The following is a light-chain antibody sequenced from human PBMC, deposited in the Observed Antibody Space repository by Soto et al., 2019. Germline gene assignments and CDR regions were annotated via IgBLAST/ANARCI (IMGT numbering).Light chain of an antibody. CDR3: TSYTPTGALV. J-gene: IGLJ6*01. CDR2: RNY. V-gene: IGLV1-47*01. CDR1: SSNIGSNH. Sequence: QSVLTQPPSASETPGQRVTISCSGSSSNIGSNHVYWYQHLPGTAPKLLIYRNYLRPSGVPDRFSASKSATSASLAISGLRSDDEADYYCTSYTPTGALVFGSGTKVTVL.